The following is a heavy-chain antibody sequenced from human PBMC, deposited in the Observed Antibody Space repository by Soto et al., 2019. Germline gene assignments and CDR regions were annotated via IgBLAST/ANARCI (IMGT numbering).Heavy chain of an antibody. J-gene: IGHJ2*01. Sequence: SETLSLTCTVSGGSISSYYWSWIRQPAGKGLEWIGRIYTSGSTNYNPSLKSRVTMSVDTSKNQFSLKLSSVTAADTAVYYCARDYDSSGYYPYWYFDLWGRGTLVTVSS. V-gene: IGHV4-4*07. CDR1: GGSISSYY. D-gene: IGHD3-22*01. CDR2: IYTSGST. CDR3: ARDYDSSGYYPYWYFDL.